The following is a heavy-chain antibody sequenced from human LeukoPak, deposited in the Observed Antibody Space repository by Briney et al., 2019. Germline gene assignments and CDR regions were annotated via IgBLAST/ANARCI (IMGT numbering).Heavy chain of an antibody. CDR1: GFTFDDYA. J-gene: IGHJ4*02. Sequence: PGGSLRLSCAASGFTFDDYAMHWVRQAPGKDLEWFSGISWTSGSIGYADSVKGRFTISRDNAKNSLYLQMNSLRAEDTALYYCAKDMAGGIAVAGTGFDYWGQGTRVTVSS. CDR2: ISWTSGSI. V-gene: IGHV3-9*01. D-gene: IGHD6-19*01. CDR3: AKDMAGGIAVAGTGFDY.